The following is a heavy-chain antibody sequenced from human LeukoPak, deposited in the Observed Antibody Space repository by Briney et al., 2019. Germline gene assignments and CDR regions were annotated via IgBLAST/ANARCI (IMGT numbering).Heavy chain of an antibody. V-gene: IGHV4-39*01. CDR3: ARRGDILTDYAFDY. D-gene: IGHD3-9*01. Sequence: SETLSLTCPVSGGSINSNSHHWDWIRQAPGKGLEWIGNIYYSGTTSYNPSLKSRVTISVDTSKNQFSLRLSSVTAADTAVYYCARRGDILTDYAFDYWGQGTLVTVSS. J-gene: IGHJ4*02. CDR2: IYYSGTT. CDR1: GGSINSNSHH.